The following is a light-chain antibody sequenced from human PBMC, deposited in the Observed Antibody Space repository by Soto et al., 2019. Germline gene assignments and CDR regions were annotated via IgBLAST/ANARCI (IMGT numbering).Light chain of an antibody. Sequence: QSALTQPRSVSGSPGQSVTVSCTGTSSDVGADDFVSWYQQHPGKAPKLVIFDVNKRPSGVPDRFSGSRSGNTASLSISGLRAEDEADYYCCSYPDKYTLYVFGTGTKVTVL. J-gene: IGLJ1*01. CDR1: SSDVGADDF. CDR2: DVN. CDR3: CSYPDKYTLYV. V-gene: IGLV2-11*01.